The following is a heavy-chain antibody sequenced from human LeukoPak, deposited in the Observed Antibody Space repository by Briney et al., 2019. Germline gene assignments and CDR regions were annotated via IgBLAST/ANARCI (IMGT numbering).Heavy chain of an antibody. CDR1: GFTFSSNA. CDR3: AKDRSSSWYWQFDP. Sequence: GGSLRLSCAVSGFTFSSNAMSWVRQAPGKGLEWVSAISGSGDSTYYADSVKGRFSISRDNSKNTLYLQINSLRAEDTAVYYCAKDRSSSWYWQFDPWGHGTLVTVSS. CDR2: ISGSGDST. V-gene: IGHV3-23*01. J-gene: IGHJ5*02. D-gene: IGHD2-2*01.